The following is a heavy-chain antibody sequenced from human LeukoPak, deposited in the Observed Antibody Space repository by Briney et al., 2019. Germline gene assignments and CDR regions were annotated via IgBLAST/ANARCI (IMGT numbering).Heavy chain of an antibody. CDR2: IIPIFGTV. CDR3: SMTMTSSVLTSFDY. D-gene: IGHD3-22*01. V-gene: IGHV1-69*13. CDR1: GGTFSSYA. Sequence: SVKVSCKASGGTFSSYAISWVRQAPGQGLEWMGGIIPIFGTVNSAQKFQDRVTITADESTSTAYMELSSLRSEDTAVYYCSMTMTSSVLTSFDYWGQGTLVTVCS. J-gene: IGHJ4*02.